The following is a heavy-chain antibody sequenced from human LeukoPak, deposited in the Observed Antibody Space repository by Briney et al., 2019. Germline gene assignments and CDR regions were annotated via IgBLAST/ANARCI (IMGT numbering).Heavy chain of an antibody. V-gene: IGHV4-59*01. CDR2: IYYSGST. Sequence: SETLSLTCTVSGGSISSYYWSWIRQPPGKGLEWIGYIYYSGSTNYNPSLKSRVTISVDTSKNQFSLKLSSVTAADTAVYYCARGGTLLRDFWSGYYNAFDIWGQGTMVTVSS. CDR3: ARGGTLLRDFWSGYYNAFDI. J-gene: IGHJ3*02. CDR1: GGSISSYY. D-gene: IGHD3-3*01.